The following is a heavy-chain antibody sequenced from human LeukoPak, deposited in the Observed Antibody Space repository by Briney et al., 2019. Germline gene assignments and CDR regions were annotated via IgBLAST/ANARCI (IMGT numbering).Heavy chain of an antibody. CDR2: MNPNSGNT. J-gene: IGHJ4*02. V-gene: IGHV1-8*01. CDR1: GYTFTSYD. Sequence: ASVKVSCKASGYTFTSYDINWVRQATGQGLEWMGWMNPNSGNTGYAQKFQGRVTMTRNTSISTAYMELSSLRSEDKAVYYCARGGGWDIVLMVYARVASYFDYWGQGTLVTVSS. D-gene: IGHD2-8*01. CDR3: ARGGGWDIVLMVYARVASYFDY.